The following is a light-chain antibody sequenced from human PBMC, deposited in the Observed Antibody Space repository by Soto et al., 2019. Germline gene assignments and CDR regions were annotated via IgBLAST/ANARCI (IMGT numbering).Light chain of an antibody. CDR1: SSDVGSYNL. CDR3: SSYAGNNNYV. V-gene: IGLV2-23*01. CDR2: AGS. Sequence: QSALAQPASVSGSPGQSITISCTGTSSDVGSYNLVSWYQHHPGKAPKLIIYAGSKRPSGVSNRFSGSQSGNTASLTICGLQAEDEADYYCSSYAGNNNYVFGTGTKVTVL. J-gene: IGLJ1*01.